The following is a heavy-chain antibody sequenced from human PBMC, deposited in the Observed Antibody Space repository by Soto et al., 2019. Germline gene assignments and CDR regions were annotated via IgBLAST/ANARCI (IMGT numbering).Heavy chain of an antibody. J-gene: IGHJ6*02. CDR1: GGSFSGYY. CDR2: INHSGST. CDR3: ASLRYDFWSGYYTDYYYYGMDV. Sequence: ETLSLTCAVYGGSFSGYYWSWIRQPPGKGLEWIGEINHSGSTNYNPSLKSRVTISVDTSKNQFSLKLSSVTAADTAVYYCASLRYDFWSGYYTDYYYYGMDVWGQGTTVTVSS. D-gene: IGHD3-3*01. V-gene: IGHV4-34*01.